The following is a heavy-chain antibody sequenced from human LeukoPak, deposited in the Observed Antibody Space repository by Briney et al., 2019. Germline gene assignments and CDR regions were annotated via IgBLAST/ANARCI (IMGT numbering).Heavy chain of an antibody. D-gene: IGHD1-26*01. CDR3: AIVGGTFA. CDR2: INDRGGST. Sequence: GGSLRLSCAASGFTFSSYSMNWVRQAPGKGLEWVSGINDRGGSTYYAESMKGRLTISRDNSKNTLFLQMNSLRVDDTAVYYCAIVGGTFAWGQGTLVTVSS. J-gene: IGHJ5*02. CDR1: GFTFSSYS. V-gene: IGHV3-23*01.